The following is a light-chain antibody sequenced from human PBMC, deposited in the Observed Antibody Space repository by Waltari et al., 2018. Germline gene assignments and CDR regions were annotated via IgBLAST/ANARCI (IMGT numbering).Light chain of an antibody. CDR3: QAWDTISAG. J-gene: IGLJ2*01. CDR1: QLGNKY. Sequence: YELTQPPSVSVSPGQTASITCSGDQLGNKYVSWYQQKPGQSPVLIIYQDTKRPSGIPERLSGSNSGNTATLTISGTQVMDEGDYYCQAWDTISAGLGGGTKLTVL. CDR2: QDT. V-gene: IGLV3-1*01.